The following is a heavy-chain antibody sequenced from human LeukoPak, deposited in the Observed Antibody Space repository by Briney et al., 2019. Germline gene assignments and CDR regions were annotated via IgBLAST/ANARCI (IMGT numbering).Heavy chain of an antibody. V-gene: IGHV1-69*05. CDR2: IIPIFGTA. CDR1: GGTFSSYA. D-gene: IGHD3-3*01. J-gene: IGHJ4*02. Sequence: SVKVSCKASGGTFSSYAISWVRQAPGQGLEWMGGIIPIFGTANYAQEFQGRVTITTDESTSTAYMELSSLRSEDTAVYYCARSQEIFGVVTPGYYFDYWGQGTLVTVSS. CDR3: ARSQEIFGVVTPGYYFDY.